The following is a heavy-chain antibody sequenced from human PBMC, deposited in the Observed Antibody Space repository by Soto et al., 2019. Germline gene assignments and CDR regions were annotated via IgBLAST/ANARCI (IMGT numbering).Heavy chain of an antibody. J-gene: IGHJ4*02. CDR1: GFTVSSNY. D-gene: IGHD6-6*01. CDR2: IYSGGST. CDR3: AIGVEYSSPPGY. V-gene: IGHV3-53*01. Sequence: GGSLRLSCAASGFTVSSNYMSWVRQAPGKGLEWVSVIYSGGSTYYADSVKGRFTISRDNSKNTLYLQMNSLRAEDTAVYYCAIGVEYSSPPGYWGQGTLVTVSS.